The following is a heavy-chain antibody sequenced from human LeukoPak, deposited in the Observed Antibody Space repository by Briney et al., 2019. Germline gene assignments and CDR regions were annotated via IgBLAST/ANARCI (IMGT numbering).Heavy chain of an antibody. CDR2: IQYDGSNK. CDR3: ARVSPTFGGNNYYYYMDV. Sequence: GGSLRLSCAASGFIFRTYGMHWVRQAPGKGLEWVAYIQYDGSNKQYADSVKGRFSISRDNSKNILYLQMNSLRAEDTAVYYCARVSPTFGGNNYYYYMDVWGKGTTVTVSS. CDR1: GFIFRTYG. V-gene: IGHV3-30*02. D-gene: IGHD3-16*01. J-gene: IGHJ6*03.